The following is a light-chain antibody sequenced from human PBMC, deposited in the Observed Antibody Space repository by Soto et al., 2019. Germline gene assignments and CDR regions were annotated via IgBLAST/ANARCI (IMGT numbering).Light chain of an antibody. Sequence: EIVLTQSPDTLSLSPGERATLSCRASQSVSSSYLGWYQQKPGQAPRLLIYGASSRATGIPDRFSGSGSGTDFTITISRLEPEDFAVYYCQQYGSSPPLTFGGGTKVEIK. CDR1: QSVSSSY. J-gene: IGKJ4*01. V-gene: IGKV3-20*01. CDR2: GAS. CDR3: QQYGSSPPLT.